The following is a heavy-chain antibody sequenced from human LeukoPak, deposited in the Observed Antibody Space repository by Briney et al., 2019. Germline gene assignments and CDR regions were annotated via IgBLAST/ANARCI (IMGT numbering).Heavy chain of an antibody. D-gene: IGHD6-6*01. Sequence: GGSLRLSCAASGFTVTSNHMNWVRQAPGKGLEWVSIIYTGGTTHYADSLRDRFTISRDDSINTLYLQMNSLRAEDTAVYYCARDSSSYYFDYWGQGTLVTVSA. V-gene: IGHV3-66*01. J-gene: IGHJ4*02. CDR3: ARDSSSYYFDY. CDR1: GFTVTSNH. CDR2: IYTGGTT.